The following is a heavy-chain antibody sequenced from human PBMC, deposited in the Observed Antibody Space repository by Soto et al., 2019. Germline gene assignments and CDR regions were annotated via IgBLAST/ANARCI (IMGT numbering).Heavy chain of an antibody. D-gene: IGHD2-8*02. V-gene: IGHV3-9*01. Sequence: EVQLVESGGGLVQPGRSLRLSCAASGFTFDDYVMHWVRQAPGKGLEWVAGISWNSAGIDYADSVKGRFTISRDNAKNSLFMQMNSLEPEDTALYYCAKDIRTDHFRHLDYWGQGTLVTVSS. J-gene: IGHJ4*02. CDR3: AKDIRTDHFRHLDY. CDR1: GFTFDDYV. CDR2: ISWNSAGI.